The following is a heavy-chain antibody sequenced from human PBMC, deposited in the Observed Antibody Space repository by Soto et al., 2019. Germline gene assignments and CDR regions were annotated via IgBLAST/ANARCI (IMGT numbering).Heavy chain of an antibody. CDR3: ARLAVVAAAGDYYYYGMDV. CDR1: GGSISSYY. Sequence: KTSETLSLTYTVSGGSISSYYWSWIRQPPGKGLEWIGYIYYSGSTNYNPSLKSRVTISVDTSKNQFSLKLSSVTAADTAVYYCARLAVVAAAGDYYYYGMDVWGQGTTVTVSS. D-gene: IGHD6-13*01. CDR2: IYYSGST. J-gene: IGHJ6*02. V-gene: IGHV4-59*01.